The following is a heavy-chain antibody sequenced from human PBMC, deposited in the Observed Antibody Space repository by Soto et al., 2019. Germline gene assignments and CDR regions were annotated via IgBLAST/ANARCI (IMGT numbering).Heavy chain of an antibody. CDR1: GGSFSGYY. J-gene: IGHJ4*02. D-gene: IGHD3-16*02. V-gene: IGHV4-34*01. CDR2: INHSGST. CDR3: ASSLCPPASSWYYGDYVWGSYRRPFNY. Sequence: PSETLSLTCAVYGGSFSGYYWSWIRQPPGKGLEWMGEINHSGSTNYNPSLKSRVTISVDTSKNQFSLKLSSVTAADTAVYYCASSLCPPASSWYYGDYVWGSYRRPFNYWGQGTLVTVSS.